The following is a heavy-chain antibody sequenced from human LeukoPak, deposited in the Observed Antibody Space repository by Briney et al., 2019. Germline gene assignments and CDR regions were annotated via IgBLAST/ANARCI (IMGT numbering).Heavy chain of an antibody. D-gene: IGHD2-2*01. CDR1: GFTFSSYA. J-gene: IGHJ4*02. CDR2: TSGSGAST. CDR3: ARNQDCSSTSCYSYYFDY. Sequence: GGSLRLSCAASGFTFSSYAMSWVRQAPGKGLEWVSATSGSGASTYYADSVKGRFTISRDNAKNSLYLQMNSLRAEDTAVYYCARNQDCSSTSCYSYYFDYWGQGTLVTVSS. V-gene: IGHV3-23*01.